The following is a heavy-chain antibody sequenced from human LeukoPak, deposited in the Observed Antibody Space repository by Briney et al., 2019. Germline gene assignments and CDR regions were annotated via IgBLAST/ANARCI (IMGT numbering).Heavy chain of an antibody. V-gene: IGHV1-2*02. CDR1: GYTFTDYY. D-gene: IGHD1-26*01. CDR3: ARDLAMYSPDLDY. CDR2: INPKTGVT. Sequence: ASVTVSCQASGYTFTDYYLHWVRQAPGHGLEWMGWINPKTGVTKYAQNFQGRVTMTRDTSINTAYMEVSRLRSDDTAVFYCARDLAMYSPDLDYWGQGTLVTVSS. J-gene: IGHJ4*02.